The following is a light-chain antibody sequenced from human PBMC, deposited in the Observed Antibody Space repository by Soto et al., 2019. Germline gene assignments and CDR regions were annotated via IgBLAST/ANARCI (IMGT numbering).Light chain of an antibody. CDR1: QTINSW. CDR2: KAS. Sequence: DIQMTQSPSTLSASVGDRVTITCRASQTINSWLAWYQQKPGKAPRLLIYKASSLDSGVPSRFSGSGSGTEFTLTISSLQPDDFATYYCQQYNSVPYTFGQGTK. V-gene: IGKV1-5*03. J-gene: IGKJ2*01. CDR3: QQYNSVPYT.